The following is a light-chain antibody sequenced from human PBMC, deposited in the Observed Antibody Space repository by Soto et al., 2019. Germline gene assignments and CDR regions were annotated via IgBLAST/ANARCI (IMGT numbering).Light chain of an antibody. J-gene: IGKJ1*01. CDR3: HQYNSYPLT. Sequence: DIQMTQSPSTLSASVGDRVTISCRASQTIRDWLAWCHQKPAKAPNLLIYKASNLYTGVPSRFSGRASGTEFTLTISSLQPDDFAMYFCHQYNSYPLTFCQGTQVDIK. CDR1: QTIRDW. CDR2: KAS. V-gene: IGKV1-5*03.